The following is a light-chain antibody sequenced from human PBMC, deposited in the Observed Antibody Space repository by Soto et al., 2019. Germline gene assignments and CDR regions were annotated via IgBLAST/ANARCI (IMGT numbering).Light chain of an antibody. V-gene: IGLV2-14*01. J-gene: IGLJ1*01. Sequence: QSALTQPASVSGSPGQSITISCPGTSSDVGGYNYVSWYQQHPGKAPKLMLYDVSNRPSGVSNRFSGSKSGNTASLTISGLQAEDEADYYCSSYTSSSTLDVFGTGTKLTVL. CDR3: SSYTSSSTLDV. CDR2: DVS. CDR1: SSDVGGYNY.